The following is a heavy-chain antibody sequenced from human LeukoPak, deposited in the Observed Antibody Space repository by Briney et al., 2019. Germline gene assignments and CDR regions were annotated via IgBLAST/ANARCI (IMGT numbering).Heavy chain of an antibody. CDR2: IYTSGST. J-gene: IGHJ4*02. Sequence: SETLSLTCTVSGGSLSSYYWSWIRQPAGKGLEWIGRIYTSGSTNYNPSLKSRVTMSVDTSKNQFSLKLSSVTAADTAVYYCARDEEWRRSINYFDYWGQGTLVTVSS. D-gene: IGHD3-3*01. V-gene: IGHV4-4*07. CDR3: ARDEEWRRSINYFDY. CDR1: GGSLSSYY.